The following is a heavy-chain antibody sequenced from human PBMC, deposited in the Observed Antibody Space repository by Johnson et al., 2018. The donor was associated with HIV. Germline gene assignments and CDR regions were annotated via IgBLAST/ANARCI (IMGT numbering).Heavy chain of an antibody. V-gene: IGHV3-30*02. D-gene: IGHD6-13*01. Sequence: VQLVESGGGVIRPGGSLRLSCATSGFTFDDYGMSWVRQAPGKGLEWVAFIRYDGSNRYYADSVKGRFTISRDNSRNTLYLQMNSLRVEDTAVYYCAKDQWSSSPGAFDIWGQGTMVTVSS. CDR3: AKDQWSSSPGAFDI. CDR1: GFTFDDYG. CDR2: IRYDGSNR. J-gene: IGHJ3*02.